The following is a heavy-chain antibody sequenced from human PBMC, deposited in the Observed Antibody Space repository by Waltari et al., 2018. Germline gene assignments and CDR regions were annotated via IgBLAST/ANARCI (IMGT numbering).Heavy chain of an antibody. V-gene: IGHV3-53*02. CDR1: EFIVRNNY. CDR3: ATLGAYLGAFEV. Sequence: EVQLVETGGVLIHPGGSLRLSCAASEFIVRNNYMAWVRQAPGKGLEWVSVIYAGGGSDSADSVRGRFTISRDNSKNTLYLEMNALRPDDTAVYYCATLGAYLGAFEVWGRGTMVTVSS. CDR2: IYAGGGS. D-gene: IGHD3-16*01. J-gene: IGHJ3*01.